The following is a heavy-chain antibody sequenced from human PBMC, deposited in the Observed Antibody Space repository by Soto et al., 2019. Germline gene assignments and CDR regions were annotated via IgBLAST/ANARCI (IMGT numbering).Heavy chain of an antibody. D-gene: IGHD3-10*01. CDR3: ASAPAHYGSMRYGKTVFAY. CDR2: INHSGST. J-gene: IGHJ4*02. Sequence: SRIIKTKGKGLEWIGEINHSGSTNYNPSLKSRVTISVDTSKNQFSLKLSSVTAADTAVYYCASAPAHYGSMRYGKTVFAYWVQRTLVTVS. V-gene: IGHV4-34*01.